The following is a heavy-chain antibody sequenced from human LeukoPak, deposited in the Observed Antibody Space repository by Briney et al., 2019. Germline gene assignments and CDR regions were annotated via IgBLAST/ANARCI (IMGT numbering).Heavy chain of an antibody. V-gene: IGHV3-74*01. CDR1: GFTFSTYG. CDR2: INSDGSST. CDR3: AQFVIGRDGYNSIAFDI. Sequence: AGGSLRLSCAASGFTFSTYGIHWVRQAPGKGLVWVSRINSDGSSTSYADSVKGRFTISRDNAKNTLYLQMNSLRAEDTAVYYCAQFVIGRDGYNSIAFDIWGQGTMVTVSS. D-gene: IGHD5-24*01. J-gene: IGHJ3*02.